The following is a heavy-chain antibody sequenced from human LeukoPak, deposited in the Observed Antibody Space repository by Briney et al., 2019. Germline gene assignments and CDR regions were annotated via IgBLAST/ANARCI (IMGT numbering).Heavy chain of an antibody. CDR1: GYTFTSYY. CDR2: INPSGGST. D-gene: IGHD1-7*01. J-gene: IGHJ5*02. CDR3: ARGDNWNYWFDP. V-gene: IGHV1-46*01. Sequence: ASVKVSCKASGYTFTSYYMHWVRQAPGQGLEWMGIINPSGGSTSYAQKFQGRVTMTRDTSISTAYMELSRLRSDDTAVYYCARGDNWNYWFDPWGQGTLVTVSS.